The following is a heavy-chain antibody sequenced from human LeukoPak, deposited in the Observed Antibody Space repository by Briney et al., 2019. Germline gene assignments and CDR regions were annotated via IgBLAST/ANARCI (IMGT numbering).Heavy chain of an antibody. CDR1: GGSFSGYY. CDR2: INHSGSI. J-gene: IGHJ4*02. D-gene: IGHD4-17*01. CDR3: ARTSSWAVTRAFDY. V-gene: IGHV4-34*01. Sequence: SSETLSLTCGVYGGSFSGYYWSWIRQPPRKGLEWIGEINHSGSISYNPSLKSRVTISVDTSKNQFSLKLSSVTAADTAVYYCARTSSWAVTRAFDYWGQGTLVTVSS.